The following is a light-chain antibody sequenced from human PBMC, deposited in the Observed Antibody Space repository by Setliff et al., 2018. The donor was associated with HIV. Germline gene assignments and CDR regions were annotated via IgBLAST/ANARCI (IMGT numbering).Light chain of an antibody. J-gene: IGLJ1*01. Sequence: QSVLTQPASVSGSPGQSITISCTGTSSDIGSYDYISWYQQHPGKAPKLMIYEVSNRSSGVSNRFSGSKSGITASLTISGLQADDEADYYCSSYTSADTNVFGSGTKVTV. CDR3: SSYTSADTNV. CDR1: SSDIGSYDY. V-gene: IGLV2-14*01. CDR2: EVS.